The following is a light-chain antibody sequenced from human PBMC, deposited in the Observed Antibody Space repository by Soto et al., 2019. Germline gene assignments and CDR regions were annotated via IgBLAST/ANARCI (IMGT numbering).Light chain of an antibody. CDR2: DVS. CDR3: SSYTSSSTLV. V-gene: IGLV2-14*01. Sequence: QSALTQPASVSGSPGQSITISCTGTSSDVGGYNYVSWYQQHPGKAPTLMIYDVSNRPSGVSNRFPGSKSGNTASLTISGLQAEDEADYYCSSYTSSSTLVCGGGTKLTVL. J-gene: IGLJ2*01. CDR1: SSDVGGYNY.